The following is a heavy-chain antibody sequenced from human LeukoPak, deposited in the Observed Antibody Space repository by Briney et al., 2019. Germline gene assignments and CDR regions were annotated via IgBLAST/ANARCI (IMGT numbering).Heavy chain of an antibody. D-gene: IGHD1-26*01. Sequence: QSGGSLRLSCAASGFTFSSYAMSWVRQAPGKGLECISGFSGSGGSTYYADSVKGRFTISRDNSKNTLYLQMNSLRVEDTAVYYCARVIGWDEPFDLWGHGTLVTVSS. V-gene: IGHV3-23*01. CDR1: GFTFSSYA. CDR2: FSGSGGST. J-gene: IGHJ3*01. CDR3: ARVIGWDEPFDL.